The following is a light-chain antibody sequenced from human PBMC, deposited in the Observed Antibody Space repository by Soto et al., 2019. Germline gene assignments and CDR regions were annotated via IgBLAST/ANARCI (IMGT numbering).Light chain of an antibody. V-gene: IGKV3-20*01. CDR3: QQYGSSPWT. CDR2: GAS. Sequence: EIGLTQSPATLSVSPWERVTLSCRASQSVDINLAWYQQKPGQAPRLLIYGASTRATDMSGTFSGRGSGTDFTLTISRLEPEDFAVYYCQQYGSSPWTFGQATKVDIK. CDR1: QSVDIN. J-gene: IGKJ1*01.